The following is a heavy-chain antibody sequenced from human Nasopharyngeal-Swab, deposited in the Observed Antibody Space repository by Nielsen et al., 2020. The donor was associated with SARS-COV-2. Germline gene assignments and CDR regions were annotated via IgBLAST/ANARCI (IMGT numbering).Heavy chain of an antibody. J-gene: IGHJ5*02. D-gene: IGHD6-13*01. CDR2: ITPSGGAT. CDR3: ASEPGGMAAPGKHFDP. Sequence: ASVKVSCKASGFTFSHYFMPWVRQAPGQWLEWMGVITPSGGATNYARKFRGRVTMTRDPSTSTVYLDLSSLKSEDTAVYFCASEPGGMAAPGKHFDPWGQGTLVTVSS. CDR1: GFTFSHYF. V-gene: IGHV1-46*01.